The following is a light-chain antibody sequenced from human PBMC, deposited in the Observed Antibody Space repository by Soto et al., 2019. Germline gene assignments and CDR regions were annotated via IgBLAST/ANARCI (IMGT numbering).Light chain of an antibody. CDR1: PGVSSH. CDR2: GAS. CDR3: QQYNNWPSWT. Sequence: EIVITQSPTPLSVSPGEKANLSFRASPGVSSHLARYQQRPGQAPRLLIFGASSRASGIPARFSGSGSGTEFTLTISSLQSEDFAVYYCQQYNNWPSWTFGQGTKVDVK. J-gene: IGKJ1*01. V-gene: IGKV3-15*01.